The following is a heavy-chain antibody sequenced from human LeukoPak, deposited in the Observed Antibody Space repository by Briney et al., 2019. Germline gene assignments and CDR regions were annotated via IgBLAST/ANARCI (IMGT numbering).Heavy chain of an antibody. J-gene: IGHJ4*02. D-gene: IGHD6-19*01. V-gene: IGHV1-2*02. Sequence: GASVKVSCKAPGYTFTDYYMHWVRQAPGQGLEWMGWINPDSGGTKYAQKFQGRVTMTGDTSIGTAYMELSSLRSDDTAVYYCARDHGRSSSAWPAGYWGQGTLVTVSS. CDR2: INPDSGGT. CDR3: ARDHGRSSSAWPAGY. CDR1: GYTFTDYY.